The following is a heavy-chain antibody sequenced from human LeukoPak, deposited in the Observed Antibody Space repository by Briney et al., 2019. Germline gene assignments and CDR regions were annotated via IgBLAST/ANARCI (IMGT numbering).Heavy chain of an antibody. Sequence: GGSLRLSCAASGFTFSSYGMHWVRQAPGKGLEWVAFIRYDGSNKYYADSVKGRFTISRDNFKNTLYLQMNSLRAEDTAVYYCANAYCGGDCYFLWYWGQGTLVTVSS. CDR1: GFTFSSYG. CDR2: IRYDGSNK. CDR3: ANAYCGGDCYFLWY. V-gene: IGHV3-30*02. D-gene: IGHD2-21*01. J-gene: IGHJ4*02.